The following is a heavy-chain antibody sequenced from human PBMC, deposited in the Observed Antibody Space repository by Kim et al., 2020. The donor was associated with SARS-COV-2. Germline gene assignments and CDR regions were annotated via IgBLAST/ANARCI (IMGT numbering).Heavy chain of an antibody. CDR2: IWYDGSNK. D-gene: IGHD6-19*01. CDR3: AKVIFGYSSGWFSIDFDY. Sequence: GGSLRLSCAASGFTFSSYAMHWVRQAPGKGLEWVAVIWYDGSNKYYADSVKGRFTISRDNSKNTLYLQMNSLRAEDTAVYYCAKVIFGYSSGWFSIDFDYWGQGTLVTVSS. CDR1: GFTFSSYA. J-gene: IGHJ4*02. V-gene: IGHV3-33*06.